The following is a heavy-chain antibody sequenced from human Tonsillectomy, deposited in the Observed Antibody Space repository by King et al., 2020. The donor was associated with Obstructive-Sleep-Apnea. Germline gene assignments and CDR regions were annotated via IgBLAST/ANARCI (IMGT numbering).Heavy chain of an antibody. CDR3: AKEGLFDIVVVPAATSAHYGMDV. J-gene: IGHJ6*02. CDR2: ISYDGSNK. D-gene: IGHD2-2*01. V-gene: IGHV3-30*18. Sequence: VQLVESGGSVVQPGRSLRLSCAASGFTFSSYGMHWVRQAPGKGLEWVAVISYDGSNKYYADSVKGRFTISRDNSKNTLYLQMNSLRAEDTAVYYCAKEGLFDIVVVPAATSAHYGMDVWGQGTTVTVSS. CDR1: GFTFSSYG.